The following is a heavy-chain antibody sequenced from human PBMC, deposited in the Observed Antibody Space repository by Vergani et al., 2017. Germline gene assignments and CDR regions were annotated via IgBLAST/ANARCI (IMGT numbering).Heavy chain of an antibody. V-gene: IGHV3-11*01. J-gene: IGHJ6*03. CDR2: ISSSGSTI. CDR3: ARVSAYYDFWSGYPKPVGYYMDV. Sequence: QVQLQESGPGLVKPSQTLSLTCTVSGGSISSGGYYMSWIRQAPGKGLEWVSYISSSGSTIYYADSVKGRFTISRDNAKNSLYLQMNSLRAEDTAVYYCARVSAYYDFWSGYPKPVGYYMDVWGKGTTVTVSS. D-gene: IGHD3-3*01. CDR1: GGSISSGGYY.